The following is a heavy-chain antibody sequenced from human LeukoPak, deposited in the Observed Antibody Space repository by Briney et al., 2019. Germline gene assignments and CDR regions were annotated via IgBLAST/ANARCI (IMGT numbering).Heavy chain of an antibody. CDR1: GFTFSSYA. Sequence: GGSLRLSCAASGFTFSSYAMSWVRQAPGKGLEWVSAISGSGGSTYYADSVKGRFTISRDNSKNTLYLQMNSLRAEDTAVYYCARKTDHQTGGDYWGQGTLVTVSS. V-gene: IGHV3-23*01. CDR2: ISGSGGST. CDR3: ARKTDHQTGGDY. D-gene: IGHD1-1*01. J-gene: IGHJ4*02.